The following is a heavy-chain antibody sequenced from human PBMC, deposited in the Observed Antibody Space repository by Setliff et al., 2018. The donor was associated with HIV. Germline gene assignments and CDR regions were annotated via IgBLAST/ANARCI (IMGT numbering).Heavy chain of an antibody. V-gene: IGHV1-18*01. Sequence: ASVKVSCKASGYTFTAYGISWVRQAPGQGPEWMGWISGYSDYAKYAQKFQGRVTMTIDTSTSTAYLELRSLRSDDTAVYYCAREYSRILQCGWQPFDYWGQGTLVTVSS. CDR3: AREYSRILQCGWQPFDY. J-gene: IGHJ4*02. D-gene: IGHD6-19*01. CDR1: GYTFTAYG. CDR2: ISGYSDYA.